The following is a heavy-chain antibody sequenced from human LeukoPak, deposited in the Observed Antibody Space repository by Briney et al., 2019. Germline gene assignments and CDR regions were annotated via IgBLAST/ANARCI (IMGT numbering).Heavy chain of an antibody. D-gene: IGHD1-1*01. CDR3: AKVRDNSDY. CDR2: IRWNSGSI. CDR1: GFTFDDYA. V-gene: IGHV3-9*01. Sequence: GGSLRLSCAASGFTFDDYAMHWVRQPPGKGLEWVSGIRWNSGSIGYADSVKGRFTISRDYAKNSLYLQMNSLRAEDTALYYCAKVRDNSDYWGQGTLVTVSS. J-gene: IGHJ4*02.